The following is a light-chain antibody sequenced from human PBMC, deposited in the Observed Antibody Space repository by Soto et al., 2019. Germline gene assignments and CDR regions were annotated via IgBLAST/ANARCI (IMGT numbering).Light chain of an antibody. CDR2: GAS. V-gene: IGKV3-20*01. J-gene: IGKJ1*01. CDR3: QQNGSSPRT. CDR1: QSVSSSY. Sequence: EIVWTQSPGTLSLSPGERATLSCRASQSVSSSYLAWYQQKPGQAPRLLIYGASSRATCIPDRLSGSGSGTDFTLTISRLEAEDCAVYYCQQNGSSPRTFGQGTKVEIK.